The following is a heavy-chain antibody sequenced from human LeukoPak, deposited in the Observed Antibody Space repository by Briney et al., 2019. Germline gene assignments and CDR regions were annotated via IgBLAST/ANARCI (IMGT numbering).Heavy chain of an antibody. CDR1: GFTFSSSA. J-gene: IGHJ3*02. CDR3: AKDKYCSDGSCVDAFDI. Sequence: PGGSLRLFCEASGFTFSSSAMTWVRQAPGEGLEWVSTISGSGGNTYYADSVRGRFTISRDNSKNTLYLQMNRLRAEDTAIYYCAKDKYCSDGSCVDAFDIWGQGTMVTVSS. V-gene: IGHV3-23*01. CDR2: ISGSGGNT. D-gene: IGHD2-15*01.